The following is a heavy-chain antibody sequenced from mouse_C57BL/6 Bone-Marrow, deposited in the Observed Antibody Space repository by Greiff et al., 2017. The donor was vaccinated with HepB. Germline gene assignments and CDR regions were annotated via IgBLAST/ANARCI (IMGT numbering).Heavy chain of an antibody. CDR2: IDPSDSYT. CDR3: EIYSNYYVDY. D-gene: IGHD2-5*01. Sequence: QVQLQQPGAELVKPGASVKLSCKASGYTFTSYWMQWVKQRPGQGLEWIGEIDPSDSYTNYNQKFKGKATLTVDTSSSTAYMQLSSLTSEDSAVYYCEIYSNYYVDYWGQGTTLTVSS. V-gene: IGHV1-50*01. CDR1: GYTFTSYW. J-gene: IGHJ2*01.